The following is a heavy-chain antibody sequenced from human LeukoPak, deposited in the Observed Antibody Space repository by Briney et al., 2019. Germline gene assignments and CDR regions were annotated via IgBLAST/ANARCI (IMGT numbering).Heavy chain of an antibody. V-gene: IGHV3-33*01. CDR2: IWYDGSNK. Sequence: GGSLRLSCAASGFTFSGYGMHWVRQAPGKGLEWVAVIWYDGSNKYYADSVKGRFTISRDNSKNTLYLQMNSLRAEDTAVYYCARGYSGTGLNFDYWGQGTLVTVSS. CDR3: ARGYSGTGLNFDY. J-gene: IGHJ4*02. CDR1: GFTFSGYG. D-gene: IGHD3-10*01.